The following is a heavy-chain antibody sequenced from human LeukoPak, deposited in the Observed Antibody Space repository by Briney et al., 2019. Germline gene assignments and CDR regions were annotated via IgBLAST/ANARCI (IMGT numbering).Heavy chain of an antibody. CDR2: IIPILGIA. J-gene: IGHJ6*02. D-gene: IGHD6-13*01. CDR3: AKPRLQRGVVGTAAAGTVYYGMDV. V-gene: IGHV1-69*04. Sequence: SVKFSCKASGGTFSSYAISWVRQAPGQGLEWMGRIIPILGIANYAQQFQGRVTITADKSTSTAYMELSSLRSEATAVYYCAKPRLQRGVVGTAAAGTVYYGMDVWGQGTTVTVSS. CDR1: GGTFSSYA.